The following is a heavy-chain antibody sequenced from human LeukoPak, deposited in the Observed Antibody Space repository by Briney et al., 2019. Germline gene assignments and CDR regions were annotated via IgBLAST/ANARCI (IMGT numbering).Heavy chain of an antibody. Sequence: GGSLRLSCAASGFTFSSYAMSWVRQAPGKGLEWVSAISGSGGSTYYADSVKGRFTISRDNANNSLYLQMNSLRAEDTAVYYCARDVVAGYPGAFDPWGQGTLVSVSS. CDR3: ARDVVAGYPGAFDP. CDR2: ISGSGGST. CDR1: GFTFSSYA. J-gene: IGHJ5*02. D-gene: IGHD6-19*01. V-gene: IGHV3-23*01.